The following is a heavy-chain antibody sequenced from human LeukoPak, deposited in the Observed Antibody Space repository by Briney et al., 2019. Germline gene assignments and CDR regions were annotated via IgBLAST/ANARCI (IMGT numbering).Heavy chain of an antibody. CDR1: GFTFSSYA. Sequence: GGSLRLSCAASGFTFSSYAMHWVRPAPGKGLEWVAVISYDGSNKYYADSVKGRFTISRDNSKNTLYLQMNSLRAEDTAVYYCARAPYNYDFWSGYYYYFDYWGQGTLVTVSS. CDR2: ISYDGSNK. D-gene: IGHD3-3*01. J-gene: IGHJ4*02. CDR3: ARAPYNYDFWSGYYYYFDY. V-gene: IGHV3-30-3*01.